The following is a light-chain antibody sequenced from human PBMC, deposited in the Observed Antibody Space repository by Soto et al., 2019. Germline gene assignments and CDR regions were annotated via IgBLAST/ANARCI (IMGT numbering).Light chain of an antibody. CDR1: QSVTSTY. CDR3: QQSYSTPPWT. Sequence: EIVLTQSPGTLSLSPGERATLSCRASQSVTSTYLAWFQQKPGQAPRLLIYGAFSRATGIPDRFSGSGSGTDFTLTISSLQPEDFATYYCQQSYSTPPWTFGQGTKVEIK. V-gene: IGKV3-20*01. CDR2: GAF. J-gene: IGKJ1*01.